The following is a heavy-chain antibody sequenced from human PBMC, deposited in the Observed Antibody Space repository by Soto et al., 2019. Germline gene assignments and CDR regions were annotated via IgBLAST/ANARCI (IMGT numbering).Heavy chain of an antibody. V-gene: IGHV1-18*01. CDR1: GYTFTTYS. D-gene: IGHD2-2*01. Sequence: QVQMVQSGTEVKKPWASVKVSCKASGYTFTTYSIAWVRQAPGQGLEWMGWISAYNGNTNYAQKLQGRVTMTTDTSTKTDDIELISVIADDTAVYVCAREASGVHASGFDLWGQGTLVTVSS. CDR2: ISAYNGNT. CDR3: AREASGVHASGFDL. J-gene: IGHJ5*02.